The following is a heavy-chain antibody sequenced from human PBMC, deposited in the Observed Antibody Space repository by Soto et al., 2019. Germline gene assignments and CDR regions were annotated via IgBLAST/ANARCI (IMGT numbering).Heavy chain of an antibody. J-gene: IGHJ4*02. CDR1: GGSFSGYY. CDR3: ARGGGIVVVTAPYDH. D-gene: IGHD2-21*02. CDR2: IDQSGST. Sequence: SETLSLTCAVYGGSFSGYYWNWLRQPPGEGLEWIGKIDQSGSTNYNPSLKSRVTMSVDTSRSQFSLKLTSVTAMDTAVYYCARGGGIVVVTAPYDHWGQGTLVTVS. V-gene: IGHV4-34*01.